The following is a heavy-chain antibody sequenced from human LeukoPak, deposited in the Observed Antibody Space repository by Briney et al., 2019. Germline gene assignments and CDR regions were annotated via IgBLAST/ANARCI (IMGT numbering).Heavy chain of an antibody. Sequence: GGSLRLSCVAAGFTFNNYAMNWVRQAPGKGLEWVSTITGGGDTTHYADSVKGRFTISRDNSKNTLYMQMNSLRAEDTAMYYCAKGGAVDGTLKFDYWGQGTLVTVSS. D-gene: IGHD1-1*01. V-gene: IGHV3-23*01. CDR3: AKGGAVDGTLKFDY. CDR1: GFTFNNYA. CDR2: ITGGGDTT. J-gene: IGHJ4*02.